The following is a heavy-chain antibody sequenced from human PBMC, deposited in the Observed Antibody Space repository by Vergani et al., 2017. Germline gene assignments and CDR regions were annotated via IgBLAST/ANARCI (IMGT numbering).Heavy chain of an antibody. CDR2: IYYSGST. CDR3: ARDSTHCSSTSCYDWFDP. J-gene: IGHJ5*02. V-gene: IGHV4-59*01. CDR1: GGSISSYY. Sequence: QVQLQESGPGLVKPSETLSLTCTVSGGSISSYYWSWIRQPPGKGLEWIGYIYYSGSTNYNPSLKSRVTISVDTSKNTFSLKLSSVTAADTAVYYCARDSTHCSSTSCYDWFDPWGQGTLVTVSS. D-gene: IGHD2-2*01.